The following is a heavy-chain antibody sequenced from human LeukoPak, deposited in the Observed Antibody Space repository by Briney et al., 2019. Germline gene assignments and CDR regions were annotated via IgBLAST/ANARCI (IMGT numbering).Heavy chain of an antibody. CDR3: ASREKDYFDY. J-gene: IGHJ4*02. CDR1: GFTFDDYA. V-gene: IGHV3-9*01. D-gene: IGHD3-10*01. CDR2: ISWNSGSI. Sequence: GESLRLSCAASGFTFDDYAMHWVRQAPGKGLEWVSGISWNSGSIGYADSVKGRFTISRDNAKNSLYLQMNSLRAEDTALYYCASREKDYFDYWGQGTLVTVSS.